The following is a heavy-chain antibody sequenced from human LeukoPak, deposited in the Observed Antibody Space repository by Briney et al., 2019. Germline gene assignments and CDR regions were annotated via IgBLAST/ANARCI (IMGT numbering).Heavy chain of an antibody. CDR1: GGSFSGYY. CDR3: ARDWRVEMATRGAFDI. D-gene: IGHD5-24*01. V-gene: IGHV4-34*01. J-gene: IGHJ3*02. Sequence: SETLSLTCAVYGGSFSGYYWSWIRQPPGKGLEWIGEINHSGSTNYNPSLKSRVTISVDTSKNQFSLKLSSVTAADTAVYYCARDWRVEMATRGAFDIWDQGTMVTVSS. CDR2: INHSGST.